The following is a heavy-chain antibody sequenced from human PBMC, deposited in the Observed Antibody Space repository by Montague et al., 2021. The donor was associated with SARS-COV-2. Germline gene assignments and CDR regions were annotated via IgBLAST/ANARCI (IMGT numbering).Heavy chain of an antibody. CDR1: GGSISSYY. Sequence: SETLSLTCTVSGGSISSYYWSWIRQPPGRGLQWIGYISYSGSTNYNPSLKSRVTISVDTSKHHFTLRLSSVTAADTAVYYCANSRRTRLLFETLYYGMGVGGQGSTFTSSS. D-gene: IGHD2-21*02. J-gene: IGHJ6*02. CDR3: ANSRRTRLLFETLYYGMGV. CDR2: ISYSGST. V-gene: IGHV4-59*01.